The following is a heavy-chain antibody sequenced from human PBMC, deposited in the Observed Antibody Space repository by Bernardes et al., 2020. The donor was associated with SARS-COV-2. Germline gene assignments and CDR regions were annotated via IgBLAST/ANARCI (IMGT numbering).Heavy chain of an antibody. J-gene: IGHJ4*02. CDR2: IRGSGDST. D-gene: IGHD2-15*01. V-gene: IGHV3-23*01. Sequence: GSLRLSYAGAVFTFTSHAMSWVRPTPGKGLEWVSAIRGSGDSTYYADSVKGRFTISRDISKNTLYLQMNSLRAEDTALYYCAKDKGGGSTEPSDYWGQGTLVTVSS. CDR3: AKDKGGGSTEPSDY. CDR1: VFTFTSHA.